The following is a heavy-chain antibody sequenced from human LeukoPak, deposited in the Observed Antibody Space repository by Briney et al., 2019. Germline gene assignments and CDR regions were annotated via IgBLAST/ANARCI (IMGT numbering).Heavy chain of an antibody. J-gene: IGHJ6*03. CDR3: AREVYYYMDV. CDR1: GGSISSSSYY. CDR2: IYYSGST. V-gene: IGHV4-39*01. Sequence: SETLSLTCTVSGGSISSSSYYWGWIRQPPGKGLEWIGSIYYSGSTYYNPSLKSRVTISVDTSKNQFSLKLSSVTAADTAVYYCAREVYYYMDVWGKGTTVTVSS.